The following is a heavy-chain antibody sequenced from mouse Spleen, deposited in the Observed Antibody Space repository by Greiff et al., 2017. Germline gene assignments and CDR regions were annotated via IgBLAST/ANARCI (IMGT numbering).Heavy chain of an antibody. CDR3: ARWGNSLLRLDY. CDR2: IDPSDSET. Sequence: QVQLQQPGAELVRPGSSVKLSCKASGYTFTSYWMHWVKQRPIQGLEWIGNIDPSDSETHYNQKFKDKATLTVDKSSSTAYMQLSSLTSEDSAVYYCARWGNSLLRLDYWGQGTTLTVSS. V-gene: IGHV1-52*01. J-gene: IGHJ2*01. CDR1: GYTFTSYW. D-gene: IGHD1-2*01.